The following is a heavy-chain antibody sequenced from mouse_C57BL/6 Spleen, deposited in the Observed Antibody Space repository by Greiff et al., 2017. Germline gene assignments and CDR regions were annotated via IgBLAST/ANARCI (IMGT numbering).Heavy chain of an antibody. Sequence: VQLKQSGPELVKPGASVKISCKASGYSFTGYYMNWVKQSPEKSLEWIGEINPSTGGTTYNQKFKAKATLTVDKSSSTAYMQLKSLTSEDSAVYYCARRAPSSGYVGYWGQGTTLTVSS. V-gene: IGHV1-42*01. J-gene: IGHJ2*01. CDR2: INPSTGGT. CDR3: ARRAPSSGYVGY. D-gene: IGHD3-2*02. CDR1: GYSFTGYY.